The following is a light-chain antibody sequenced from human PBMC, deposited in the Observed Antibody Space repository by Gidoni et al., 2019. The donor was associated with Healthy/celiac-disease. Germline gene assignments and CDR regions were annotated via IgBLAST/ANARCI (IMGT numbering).Light chain of an antibody. CDR2: DVS. J-gene: IGLJ2*01. V-gene: IGLV2-14*01. CDR3: SSYTSSSTPYVV. CDR1: SSDVGGYNY. Sequence: QSAMTQPASVSGSPGQPITISCTGTSSDVGGYNYVSWYQQHPGQAPKLMIYDVSNRPSGFSHRFSCSNSGTTASLTISGLQAEDEADYYCSSYTSSSTPYVVFGGGTKLTVL.